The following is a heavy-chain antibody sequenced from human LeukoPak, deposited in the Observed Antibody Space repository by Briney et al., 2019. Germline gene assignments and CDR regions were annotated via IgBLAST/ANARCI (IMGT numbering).Heavy chain of an antibody. J-gene: IGHJ4*02. CDR2: IKQDGSEK. V-gene: IGHV3-7*01. D-gene: IGHD6-6*01. CDR1: GFTFSSYS. Sequence: GGSLRLSCAASGFTFSSYSMNWVRQAPGKGLEWVANIKQDGSEKYYVDSVKGRFTISRDNAKNSLYLQMNSLRAEDTAVYYCARAGKAARTDYWGQGTLVTVSS. CDR3: ARAGKAARTDY.